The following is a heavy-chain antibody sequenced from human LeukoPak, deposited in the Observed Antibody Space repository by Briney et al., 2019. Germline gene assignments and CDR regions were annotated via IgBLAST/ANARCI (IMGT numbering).Heavy chain of an antibody. D-gene: IGHD3-16*01. J-gene: IGHJ3*02. CDR3: ARDRQQWVGGSAFDI. V-gene: IGHV4-30-4*08. Sequence: SQTLSLTCTVSGGSISSGDYYWSWIRQPPGKGLEWIGYIYYSGSTYYNPSLKSRVTISVDTSKNQFSLKLSSVTAADTAVYYCARDRQQWVGGSAFDIWGQGTMVTVSS. CDR1: GGSISSGDYY. CDR2: IYYSGST.